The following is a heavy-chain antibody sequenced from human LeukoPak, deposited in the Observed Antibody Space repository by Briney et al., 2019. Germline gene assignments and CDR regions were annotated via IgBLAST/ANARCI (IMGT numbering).Heavy chain of an antibody. V-gene: IGHV4-39*01. D-gene: IGHD2-21*02. Sequence: SETLSLTCILSGDSLTSNNYFWGWIRQSPGKGLEWLGSIYYSGVTYYGPSFKSRLTISLDTSTNQFSMRLGSVTAADTAVYYCARRSFCAGDCLCLDYWGQGLLVTVSS. CDR2: IYYSGVT. J-gene: IGHJ4*02. CDR1: GDSLTSNNYF. CDR3: ARRSFCAGDCLCLDY.